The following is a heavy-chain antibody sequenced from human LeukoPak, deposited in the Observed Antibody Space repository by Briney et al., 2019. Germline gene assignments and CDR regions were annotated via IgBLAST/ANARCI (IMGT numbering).Heavy chain of an antibody. CDR2: IYYSGST. CDR3: ARDGDGYTDYYGMDV. J-gene: IGHJ6*02. Sequence: SETLSLTCTVSGGSISSGGYYWSWIRQPPGKGLEWIGYIYYSGSTNYNPSLKSRVTISVDTSKNQFSLKLSSVTAADTAVYYCARDGDGYTDYYGMDVWGQGTTVTVSS. D-gene: IGHD5-24*01. V-gene: IGHV4-61*08. CDR1: GGSISSGGYY.